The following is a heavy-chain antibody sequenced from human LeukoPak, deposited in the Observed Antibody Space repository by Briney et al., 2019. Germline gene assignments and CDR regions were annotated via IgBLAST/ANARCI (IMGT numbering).Heavy chain of an antibody. Sequence: PSETLSLTCTVSGGSISSYYWSWIRQPPGKGLEWIGYIYYSGSTNYNPSLKSRVTISVDTSKNQFSLKLSSVTAADTAVYYCAGSMSLYYYDSSGSVSWFDPWGQGTLVTVSS. D-gene: IGHD3-22*01. V-gene: IGHV4-59*01. J-gene: IGHJ5*02. CDR2: IYYSGST. CDR3: AGSMSLYYYDSSGSVSWFDP. CDR1: GGSISSYY.